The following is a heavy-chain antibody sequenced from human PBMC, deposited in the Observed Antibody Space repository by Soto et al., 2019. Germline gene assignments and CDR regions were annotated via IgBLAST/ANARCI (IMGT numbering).Heavy chain of an antibody. J-gene: IGHJ4*02. V-gene: IGHV3-23*01. CDR3: AKDPPSEPPDHSSSWYYFDY. D-gene: IGHD6-13*01. CDR1: GFTLSSYA. CDR2: ISGSGGST. Sequence: GGSLRLSCAASGFTLSSYAMSWVRQAPGKGLEWVSAISGSGGSTYYADSVKGRFTISRDNSKNTLYLQMNSLRAEDTAVYYCAKDPPSEPPDHSSSWYYFDYWGQGTLVTVSS.